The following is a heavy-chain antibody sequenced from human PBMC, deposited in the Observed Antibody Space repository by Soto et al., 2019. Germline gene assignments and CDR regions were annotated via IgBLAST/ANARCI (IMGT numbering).Heavy chain of an antibody. V-gene: IGHV1-69*06. D-gene: IGHD1-26*01. J-gene: IGHJ4*02. CDR2: IIPMFGTP. CDR1: GGTFSNYA. CDR3: ARGWETVGATTPFAY. Sequence: QVQLVQSGAEVKKPGSSVKVSCKASGGTFSNYAINWVRQAPGQGLEWMGGIIPMFGTPNYAQRFQGRVTITADKSTSTASMEVRNLKSDDTAVYYCARGWETVGATTPFAYWGQGTLVTVSS.